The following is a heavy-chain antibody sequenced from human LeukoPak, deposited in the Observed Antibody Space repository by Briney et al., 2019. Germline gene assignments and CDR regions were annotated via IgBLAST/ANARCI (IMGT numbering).Heavy chain of an antibody. D-gene: IGHD3-3*01. Sequence: SETLSLTCAVYGGSFSGYYWSWIRQPPGKGLEWIGEINHSGSTNYNPSLKSRVTISVDTSKNQFSLKLSSVTAADTAVYYCARGRITIFGVPIWRDYYGMDVWGQGTTVTVSS. CDR3: ARGRITIFGVPIWRDYYGMDV. V-gene: IGHV4-34*01. CDR1: GGSFSGYY. CDR2: INHSGST. J-gene: IGHJ6*02.